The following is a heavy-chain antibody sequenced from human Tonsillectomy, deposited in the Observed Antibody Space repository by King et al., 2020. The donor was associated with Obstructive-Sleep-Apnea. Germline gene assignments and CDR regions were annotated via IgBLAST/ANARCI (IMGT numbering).Heavy chain of an antibody. V-gene: IGHV4-34*01. J-gene: IGHJ5*02. Sequence: VQLQQWGTGLLKPSETLSLTCAVYGGSFSDYYWSWIRQPPGKGLEWIGEINHSGSTNYNPSLKSRVTISVDTSKNQFSLKRSSVTAADTAVYYCASGVVVVVAATRGWSFDPWGQGTLVTVSS. CDR2: INHSGST. D-gene: IGHD2-15*01. CDR3: ASGVVVVVAATRGWSFDP. CDR1: GGSFSDYY.